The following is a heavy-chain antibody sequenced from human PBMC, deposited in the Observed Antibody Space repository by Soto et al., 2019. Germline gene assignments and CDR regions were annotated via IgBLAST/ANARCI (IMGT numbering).Heavy chain of an antibody. V-gene: IGHV1-3*01. Sequence: GASVKVSCKASGYTFTSYAMHWVRQAPGQRLEWMGWINAGNGNTKYSQKYQGRVTITRDTSASTAYMELSSLRSEDTAVYYCARGDLYYYYYGMDVWGQGTTVTVS. CDR2: INAGNGNT. CDR3: ARGDLYYYYYGMDV. J-gene: IGHJ6*02. CDR1: GYTFTSYA.